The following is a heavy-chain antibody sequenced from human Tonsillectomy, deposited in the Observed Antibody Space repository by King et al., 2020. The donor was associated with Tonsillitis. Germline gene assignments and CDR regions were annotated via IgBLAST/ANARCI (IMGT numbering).Heavy chain of an antibody. CDR2: ISGSGGST. J-gene: IGHJ4*02. D-gene: IGHD3-10*01. CDR3: AKDLAYYYGSGSYYMRDFFGY. CDR1: GFTFSSYA. Sequence: QLVQSGGGLVQPGGSLRLSCAASGFTFSSYAMSWVRQAPGKGLEWVSAISGSGGSTYYADSVKGRFTISRDNSKNTLYLQMNSQRAEDTAVYYCAKDLAYYYGSGSYYMRDFFGYWGQGTLVTVSS. V-gene: IGHV3-23*04.